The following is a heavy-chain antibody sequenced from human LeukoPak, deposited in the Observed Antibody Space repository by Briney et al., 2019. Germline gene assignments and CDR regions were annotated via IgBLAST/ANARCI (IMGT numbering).Heavy chain of an antibody. Sequence: ASVKVSCKASGYTFTSYDINWVRQATGQGLEWMGWMNPNSGNTGYAQKFQGRVTMTRNTSISTAYMELSSLRSEDTAVYYCAREARYCSSTSCYIANWLDPWGQGTLVTVSS. J-gene: IGHJ5*02. CDR1: GYTFTSYD. D-gene: IGHD2-2*02. CDR2: MNPNSGNT. V-gene: IGHV1-8*01. CDR3: AREARYCSSTSCYIANWLDP.